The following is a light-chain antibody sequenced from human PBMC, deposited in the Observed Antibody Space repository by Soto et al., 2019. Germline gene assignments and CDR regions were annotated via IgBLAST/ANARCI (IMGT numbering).Light chain of an antibody. CDR1: QSVSTSY. CDR3: QQYGSSPPWT. V-gene: IGKV3-20*01. Sequence: EIGLTQSPGTLALSPGERATLSCRASQSVSTSYLAWYQQKPGQAPRLLIYGASSRATGIPDRFSGSGSGTDFTLTISRLEPEDFAVYYCQQYGSSPPWTFGQGTTVEIK. J-gene: IGKJ1*01. CDR2: GAS.